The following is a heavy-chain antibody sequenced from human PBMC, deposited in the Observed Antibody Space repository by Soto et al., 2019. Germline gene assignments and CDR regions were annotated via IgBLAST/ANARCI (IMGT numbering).Heavy chain of an antibody. V-gene: IGHV3-23*01. CDR3: AKDPRFLEWLLHSNYGMDV. CDR2: ISGSGGST. CDR1: GFTFSSYA. D-gene: IGHD3-3*01. J-gene: IGHJ6*02. Sequence: EVQLLESGGGLVQPGGSLRLSCAASGFTFSSYAMSWVRQAPGKGLEWVSAISGSGGSTYYADSVKGRFTISRDNSKNTLYLQMNSLRAEDTAVYYCAKDPRFLEWLLHSNYGMDVWGQGTTVTVSS.